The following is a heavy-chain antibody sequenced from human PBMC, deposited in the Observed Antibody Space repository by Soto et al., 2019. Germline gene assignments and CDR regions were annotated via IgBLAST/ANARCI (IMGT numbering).Heavy chain of an antibody. D-gene: IGHD1-26*01. CDR2: IYHSGST. CDR3: ARGIVGATDAFDI. J-gene: IGHJ3*02. V-gene: IGHV4-4*02. CDR1: GGSISSSNW. Sequence: SSETLSLTCAVSGGSISSSNWWSWVRQPPGKGLEWIGEIYHSGSTNYNPSLKSRVTISVDKSKNQFSLKLSSVTAADTAVYYCARGIVGATDAFDIWGQGTMVTVSS.